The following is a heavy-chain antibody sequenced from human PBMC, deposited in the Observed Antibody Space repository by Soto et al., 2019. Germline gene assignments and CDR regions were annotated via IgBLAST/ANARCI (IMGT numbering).Heavy chain of an antibody. J-gene: IGHJ4*02. CDR3: AAVPGDFDC. V-gene: IGHV1-58*01. CDR1: GFTFSSSS. D-gene: IGHD1-1*01. Sequence: QMQLVQSGPEVKKPGTSVKVSCKASGFTFSSSSVQCVRQARGQRLEWIGWIVIGTGNTNYAQRFQGRVTFTRDMSTSTAYMELSSLRSEETAVYYCAAVPGDFDCWGQGTLVTVSS. CDR2: IVIGTGNT.